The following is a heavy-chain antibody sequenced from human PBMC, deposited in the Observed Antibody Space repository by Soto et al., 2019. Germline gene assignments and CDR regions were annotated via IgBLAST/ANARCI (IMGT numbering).Heavy chain of an antibody. V-gene: IGHV2-70*01. J-gene: IGHJ4*02. D-gene: IGHD6-13*01. CDR1: GSPLNTSTTF. CDR2: IDWDDDK. Sequence: SLPTLVNTTHTLPLTFSLPGSPLNTSTTFSSAIRQPPGKALEWLALIDWDDDKYYSTSLKTRLTISKDTSKNQVVLTMTNMDPVDTAPYSCARMAIAAAGFDYWGQGTLVTVSS. CDR3: ARMAIAAAGFDY.